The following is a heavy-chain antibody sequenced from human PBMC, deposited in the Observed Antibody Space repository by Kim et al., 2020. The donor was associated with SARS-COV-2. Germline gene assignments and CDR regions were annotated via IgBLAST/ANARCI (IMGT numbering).Heavy chain of an antibody. J-gene: IGHJ6*02. Sequence: ASVKVSCKASGYTFTSYAMNWVRQATGQGLEWMGWINTNTGNPTYAQGFTGRFVFSLDTSVSTAYLQISSLKAEDTAVYYCARVSFRYYYYYGMDVWGQGTTVTVSS. CDR3: ARVSFRYYYYYGMDV. CDR2: INTNTGNP. CDR1: GYTFTSYA. V-gene: IGHV7-4-1*02.